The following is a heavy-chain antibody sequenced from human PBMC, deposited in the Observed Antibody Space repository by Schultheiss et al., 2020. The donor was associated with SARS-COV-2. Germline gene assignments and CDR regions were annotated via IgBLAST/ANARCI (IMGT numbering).Heavy chain of an antibody. J-gene: IGHJ4*02. Sequence: GGSLRLSCAASGFTFSTYWMTWVRQAPGKGLEWVANIRQDGGEIYYVDSVKGRFTISRDNAKNSLYLQMNSLRAEDTAVYYCARHRSSGWQIDYWGQGTLVTVSS. CDR2: IRQDGGEI. V-gene: IGHV3-7*01. CDR1: GFTFSTYW. CDR3: ARHRSSGWQIDY. D-gene: IGHD6-19*01.